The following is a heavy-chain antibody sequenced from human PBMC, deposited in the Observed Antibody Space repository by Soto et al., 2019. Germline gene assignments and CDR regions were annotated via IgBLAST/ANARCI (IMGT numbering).Heavy chain of an antibody. Sequence: QVQLVQSGAEVKKPGASVKVSCKASGYTFTSYAMHWVRQAPGQRLEWMGWINAGNGNTKYSQKFQGRVTITRDTSGSTAYMELSSLRSEDTAVYYCARGGEWLLRFDYWGQGTLVTVSS. V-gene: IGHV1-3*01. CDR2: INAGNGNT. CDR3: ARGGEWLLRFDY. CDR1: GYTFTSYA. D-gene: IGHD3-3*01. J-gene: IGHJ4*02.